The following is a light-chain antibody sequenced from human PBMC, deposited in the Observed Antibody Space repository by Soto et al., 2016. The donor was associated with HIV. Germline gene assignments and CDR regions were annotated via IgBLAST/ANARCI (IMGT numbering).Light chain of an antibody. Sequence: DIQLTQSPSSLSASVGDRVTITCRASQSISGYLNWYQQKPGKAPKLLIYAASHLESGVPSRFSGSGSGTDFTVTISSLQPEDFATYYCQQSYSTPRTFGQGTKLEIK. J-gene: IGKJ2*01. V-gene: IGKV1-39*01. CDR3: QQSYSTPRT. CDR2: AAS. CDR1: QSISGY.